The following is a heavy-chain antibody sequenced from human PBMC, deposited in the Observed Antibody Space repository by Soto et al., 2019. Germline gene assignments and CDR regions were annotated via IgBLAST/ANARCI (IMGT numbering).Heavy chain of an antibody. J-gene: IGHJ5*02. CDR1: GASISSAGYS. Sequence: SETLSLTCTVSGASISSAGYSWSWVRQRPGKGLEWIGYITYSGDTDYNPSLRSRVSISIDTSRNQFSLKLSSVTAADTAVYYCARERCSSTSWEGCWFGPWGQGTLVTVSS. V-gene: IGHV4-31*03. CDR2: ITYSGDT. D-gene: IGHD2-2*01. CDR3: ARERCSSTSWEGCWFGP.